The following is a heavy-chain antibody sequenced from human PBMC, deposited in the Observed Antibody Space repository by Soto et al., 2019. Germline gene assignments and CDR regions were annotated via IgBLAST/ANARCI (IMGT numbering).Heavy chain of an antibody. CDR3: ARDTLPYYYGSGSVNWFDP. J-gene: IGHJ5*02. CDR1: GYTFTSYT. D-gene: IGHD3-10*01. V-gene: IGHV1-3*01. CDR2: INAGNGDT. Sequence: QVHLVQSGAEVKKPGASVKVSCKASGYTFTSYTIHWVRQAPGQGLEWMGWINAGNGDTKYSQKFQGRVTITRDTSASTANMELSSLRSEDTAIYYCARDTLPYYYGSGSVNWFDPWGQGTLVTVSS.